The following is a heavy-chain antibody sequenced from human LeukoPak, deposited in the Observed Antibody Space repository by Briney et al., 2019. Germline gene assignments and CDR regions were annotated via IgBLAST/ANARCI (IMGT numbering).Heavy chain of an antibody. CDR1: GFTFASYA. V-gene: IGHV3-23*01. D-gene: IGHD3-22*01. CDR2: ISGSGGST. Sequence: GSLRLSCAASGFTFASYAMSWVCQAPGKGLEWFSAISGSGGSTYYADSVKGRFTISRDNYKNTLYLQMNSLGAEDTAVYYCARDSCICDSSGYDVLSYDGMDVWGQGTMVTVSS. J-gene: IGHJ6*02. CDR3: ARDSCICDSSGYDVLSYDGMDV.